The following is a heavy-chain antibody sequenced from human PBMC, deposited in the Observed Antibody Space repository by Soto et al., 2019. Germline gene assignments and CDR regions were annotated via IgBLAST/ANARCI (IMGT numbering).Heavy chain of an antibody. CDR3: AKGEAFICSGRFGP. D-gene: IGHD2-21*01. CDR1: GGSISSGIYY. CDR2: TYYSGST. Sequence: QVQLQESGPGLVKPSQTLSLTCTVSGGSISSGIYYWSWIRQPPGKGLEWIGHTYYSGSTYYNPSGKARLSPSVDASRCLLSRTLSFVSAAEMAMYYCAKGEAFICSGRFGPWGQATLV. V-gene: IGHV4-30-4*01. J-gene: IGHJ5*02.